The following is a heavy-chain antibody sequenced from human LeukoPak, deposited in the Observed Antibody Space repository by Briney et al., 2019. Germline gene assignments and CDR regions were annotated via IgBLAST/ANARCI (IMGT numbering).Heavy chain of an antibody. D-gene: IGHD1-26*01. CDR2: ISGSGAST. CDR1: GFTLSTNA. V-gene: IGHV3-23*01. J-gene: IGHJ4*02. Sequence: GGSLRLSCLTSGFTLSTNAMSWVRQAPGKGLEWISGISGSGASTYYADSVKGRFTISRDDSRNTLYLQMNSLRGDDTAVYYCAKDVGRWESLHFFDYWGQGTLVTVSS. CDR3: AKDVGRWESLHFFDY.